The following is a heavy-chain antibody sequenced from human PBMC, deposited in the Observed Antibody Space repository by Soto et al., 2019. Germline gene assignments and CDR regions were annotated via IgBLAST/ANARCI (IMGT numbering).Heavy chain of an antibody. CDR1: GGSLASYY. D-gene: IGHD4-4*01. CDR2: VFYTGRT. Sequence: SETLSPTCTVSGGSLASYYSSWIRHPPAKGLEWIGYVFYTGRTNYNASLKSRVSIALDASNYQFSLKLSCVTAAGTADYYCARDGDGRMTTIPYYYNGMDVWGPGTTVTVSS. J-gene: IGHJ6*02. V-gene: IGHV4-59*01. CDR3: ARDGDGRMTTIPYYYNGMDV.